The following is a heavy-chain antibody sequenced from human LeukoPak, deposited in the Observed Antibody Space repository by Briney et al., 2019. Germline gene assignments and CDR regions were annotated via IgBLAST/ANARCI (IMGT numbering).Heavy chain of an antibody. CDR3: ARDVTIFGVVIRGAFDI. V-gene: IGHV3-21*01. D-gene: IGHD3-3*01. Sequence: PGGSLRLSCAASGFTFSSYSMNWVRQAPGKGLEWVSSISSCSSYIYYADSVKGRFTISRDNAKNSLYLQMNSLRAEDTAVYYCARDVTIFGVVIRGAFDIWGQGTMVTVSS. CDR1: GFTFSSYS. CDR2: ISSCSSYI. J-gene: IGHJ3*02.